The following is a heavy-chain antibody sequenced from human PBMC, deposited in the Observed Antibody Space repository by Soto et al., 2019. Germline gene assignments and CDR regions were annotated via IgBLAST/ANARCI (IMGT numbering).Heavy chain of an antibody. V-gene: IGHV1-18*01. D-gene: IGHD2-15*01. CDR3: ARDRDCSGGSCYHFDY. J-gene: IGHJ4*02. Sequence: QVQLVQSGAEVKKPGASVKVSCKASGYTFTSYGISWVRQAPGQGLEWMGWISAYNGNTNYAQKLQGRVTMTTDTSTSTAYMEPRSLRSAATAVYYCARDRDCSGGSCYHFDYWGQGTLVTVSS. CDR2: ISAYNGNT. CDR1: GYTFTSYG.